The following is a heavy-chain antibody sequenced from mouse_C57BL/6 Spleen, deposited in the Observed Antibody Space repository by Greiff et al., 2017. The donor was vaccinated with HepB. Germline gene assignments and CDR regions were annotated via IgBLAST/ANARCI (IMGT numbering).Heavy chain of an antibody. J-gene: IGHJ1*03. CDR2: IRLKSDNYAT. D-gene: IGHD1-1*01. Sequence: EVKLVESGGGLVQPGGSMKLSCVASGFTFSNYWMNWVRQSPEKGLEWVAQIRLKSDNYATHYAESVKGRFTISRDDSKSSVYLQMNNLRAEDTGIYYCTSLYYYGSLDFDVWGTGTTVTVSS. V-gene: IGHV6-3*01. CDR3: TSLYYYGSLDFDV. CDR1: GFTFSNYW.